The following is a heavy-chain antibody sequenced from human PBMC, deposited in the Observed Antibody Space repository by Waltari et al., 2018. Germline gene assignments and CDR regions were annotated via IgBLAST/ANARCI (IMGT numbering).Heavy chain of an antibody. CDR1: GYTFTGYY. D-gene: IGHD5-18*01. CDR2: INPNSGGT. CDR3: ARIPTESGYSYGLHFDY. V-gene: IGHV1-2*02. J-gene: IGHJ4*02. Sequence: QVQLVQSGAEVKKPGASVKVSCKASGYTFTGYYMHWVRPAPGQGLEWMGWINPNSGGTNYEQKFQGRVTMTRDKSISTANMELNRLRSDGTAVYYCARIPTESGYSYGLHFDYWGQGTLVTVSS.